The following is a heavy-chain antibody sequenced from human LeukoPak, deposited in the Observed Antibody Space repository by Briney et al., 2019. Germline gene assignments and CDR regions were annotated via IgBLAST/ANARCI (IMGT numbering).Heavy chain of an antibody. D-gene: IGHD6-13*01. J-gene: IGHJ3*02. CDR1: AYSFTSYW. Sequence: GESLKISSKGSAYSFTSYWIVWVRQMPGKGLEWMGIIYPGDSHTRYSPSFQGQVTISADKSISTAYMQWSSLKASDTAMYYCARSRLPYTSSWYPAAFDIWGQGTMVTVSS. CDR3: ARSRLPYTSSWYPAAFDI. CDR2: IYPGDSHT. V-gene: IGHV5-51*01.